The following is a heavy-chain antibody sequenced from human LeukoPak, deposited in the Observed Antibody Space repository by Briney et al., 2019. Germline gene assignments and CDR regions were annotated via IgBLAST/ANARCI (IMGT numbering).Heavy chain of an antibody. CDR2: ISSSSSYI. J-gene: IGHJ4*02. D-gene: IGHD2-15*01. CDR1: GFTFSSYS. Sequence: GGSLRLSCAASGFTFSSYSMNWVRQAPGKGLEWVSSISSSSSYIYYADSVKGRFTISRDNAKNSLYLQMNSLRAEDTAVYYCARVRCSGGGCFYNFDYWGQGSLVTVSS. CDR3: ARVRCSGGGCFYNFDY. V-gene: IGHV3-21*01.